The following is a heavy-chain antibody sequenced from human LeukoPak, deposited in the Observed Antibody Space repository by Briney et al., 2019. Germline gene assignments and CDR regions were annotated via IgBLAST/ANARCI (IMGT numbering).Heavy chain of an antibody. J-gene: IGHJ4*02. D-gene: IGHD1-1*01. Sequence: GGSLRLSCSASGFTFSAYAMYWVRQAPGKGLEYVSGISSNGGSSFYADSVKGRFTIPRDNSKNTLYLQMSSLRAEDTAVYYCVKITSVTGGDCWGQGTRLTVSS. CDR3: VKITSVTGGDC. V-gene: IGHV3-64D*09. CDR1: GFTFSAYA. CDR2: ISSNGGSS.